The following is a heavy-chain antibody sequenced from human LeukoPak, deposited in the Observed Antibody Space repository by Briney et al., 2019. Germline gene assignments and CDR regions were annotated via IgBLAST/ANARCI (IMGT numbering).Heavy chain of an antibody. CDR3: ASWDYYDSSGTPISAFDI. CDR2: IYYSGST. V-gene: IGHV4-59*01. D-gene: IGHD3-22*01. CDR1: GGSISSYY. J-gene: IGHJ3*02. Sequence: SETLSLTCTVSGGSISSYYWSWIRQPPGKGLEWIGYIYYSGSTNYNPSLKSRVTISVDTSKNQFSLKLSSVTAADTAVYYCASWDYYDSSGTPISAFDIWGQGTMVTVSS.